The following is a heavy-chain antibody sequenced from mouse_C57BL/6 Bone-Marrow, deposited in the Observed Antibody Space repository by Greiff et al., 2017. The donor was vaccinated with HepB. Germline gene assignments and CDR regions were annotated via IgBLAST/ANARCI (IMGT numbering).Heavy chain of an antibody. D-gene: IGHD2-2*01. CDR2: IDPSDSYT. Sequence: QVQLQQPGAELVKPGASVKLSCKASGYTFTSYWMQWVKQRPGQGLEWIGEIDPSDSYTNYNQKFKGKATLTVDASSSTAYMQLSSLTSEDSAVYYCARGVTTDYWGQGTTRTVSS. CDR3: ARGVTTDY. CDR1: GYTFTSYW. J-gene: IGHJ2*01. V-gene: IGHV1-50*01.